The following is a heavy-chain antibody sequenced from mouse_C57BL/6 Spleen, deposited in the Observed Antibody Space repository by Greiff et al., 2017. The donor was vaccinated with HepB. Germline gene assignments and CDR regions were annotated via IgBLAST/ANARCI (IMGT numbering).Heavy chain of an antibody. J-gene: IGHJ4*01. D-gene: IGHD2-14*01. CDR2: IDPSDSYT. CDR3: AQGTPNAYAMDY. Sequence: QVQLQQPGAELVMPGASVKLSCKASGYTFTSYWMHWVKQRPGQGLEWIGEIDPSDSYTNYNQKFKGKSTLTVDKSSSTAYMQLSSLTSEDSAVYFSAQGTPNAYAMDYSGQVTSVTVSS. V-gene: IGHV1-69*01. CDR1: GYTFTSYW.